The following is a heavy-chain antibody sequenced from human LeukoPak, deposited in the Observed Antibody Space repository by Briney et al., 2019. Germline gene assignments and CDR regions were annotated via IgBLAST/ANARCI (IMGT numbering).Heavy chain of an antibody. J-gene: IGHJ4*02. CDR2: IKQDGSEK. CDR1: GFTVSSNY. Sequence: GGSLRLSCAASGFTVSSNYMSWVRQAPGKGLEWVANIKQDGSEKYYVDSVKGRFTISRDNAKNSLYLQMNSLRAEDTAVYYCASILGYCSGGSCPFDYWGQGTLVTVSS. V-gene: IGHV3-7*01. CDR3: ASILGYCSGGSCPFDY. D-gene: IGHD2-15*01.